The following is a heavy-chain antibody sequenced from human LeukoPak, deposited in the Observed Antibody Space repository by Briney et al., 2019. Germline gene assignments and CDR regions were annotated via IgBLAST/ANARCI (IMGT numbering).Heavy chain of an antibody. CDR1: GFTFDEYA. D-gene: IGHD1-26*01. CDR3: ARLMGDRTIYDY. V-gene: IGHV3-7*01. J-gene: IGHJ4*02. CDR2: INPGGSET. Sequence: GGALRLSCAASGFTFDEYAMHWVRQAPGKRLAWVARINPGGSETYYVESLKGRFTISTDNAMNSFFLQMNGLRADDTAVYYCARLMGDRTIYDYWGQGTLVTVSS.